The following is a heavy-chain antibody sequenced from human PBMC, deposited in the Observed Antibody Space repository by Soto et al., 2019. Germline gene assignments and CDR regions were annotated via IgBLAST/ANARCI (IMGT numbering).Heavy chain of an antibody. Sequence: SETLSLTCTVSGGSVSGGSYYWSWIRQPPGKGLEWIGYIDYSGSTNYNPSLKSRVTISVDTSKNQFFLRLSSVTAADTAVYYCARDFGVGGSYNYYYGMDVWRRGTTATVSS. CDR2: IDYSGST. V-gene: IGHV4-61*01. CDR3: ARDFGVGGSYNYYYGMDV. J-gene: IGHJ6*02. CDR1: GGSVSGGSYY. D-gene: IGHD1-26*01.